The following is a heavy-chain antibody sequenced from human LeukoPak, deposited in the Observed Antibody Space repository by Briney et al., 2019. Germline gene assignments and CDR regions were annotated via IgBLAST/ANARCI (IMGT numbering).Heavy chain of an antibody. CDR2: INPSGGST. V-gene: IGHV1-46*01. J-gene: IGHJ6*03. CDR3: AKADYYGSGSYYPSLPYYYYYMDV. Sequence: ASVKVSCKASGYTFTSYYMHWVRQAPGQGLEWMGIINPSGGSTSYAQKFQGRVTMTRNTSTSTVYMELSSLRSEDTAVYYCAKADYYGSGSYYPSLPYYYYYMDVWGKGTTVTISS. D-gene: IGHD3-10*01. CDR1: GYTFTSYY.